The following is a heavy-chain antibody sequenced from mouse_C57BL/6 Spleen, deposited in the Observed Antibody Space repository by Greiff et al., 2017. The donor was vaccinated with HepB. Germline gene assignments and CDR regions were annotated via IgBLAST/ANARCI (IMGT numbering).Heavy chain of an antibody. J-gene: IGHJ4*01. CDR3: TWDYDSSHAMDY. V-gene: IGHV14-1*01. CDR1: GFNIKDYY. D-gene: IGHD1-1*01. CDR2: IDPEDGDT. Sequence: VQLQQSGAELVRPGASVKLSCTASGFNIKDYYMHWVKQRPEQGLEWIGRIDPEDGDTEYAPKFQGKATMTADTSSNTAYLQLSSLTSEDTAVYYCTWDYDSSHAMDYWGQGTSVTVSS.